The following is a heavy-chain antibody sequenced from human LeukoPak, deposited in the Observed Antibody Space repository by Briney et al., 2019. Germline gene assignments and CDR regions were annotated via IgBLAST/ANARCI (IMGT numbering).Heavy chain of an antibody. CDR2: ISSSGSTI. V-gene: IGHV3-48*03. Sequence: SGGSLRLSCAASGFTFSSYEMNWVRQAPGKGLEWVSYISSSGSTIYYADSVQGRLTISRDNAQNSLYLQMSSLRAEDTAVYYCARNVYNFDYWGQGTLVTVSS. J-gene: IGHJ4*02. D-gene: IGHD3-10*02. CDR1: GFTFSSYE. CDR3: ARNVYNFDY.